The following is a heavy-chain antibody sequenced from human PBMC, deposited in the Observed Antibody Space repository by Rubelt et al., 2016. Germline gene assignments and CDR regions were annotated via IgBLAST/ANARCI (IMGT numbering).Heavy chain of an antibody. CDR3: ASRSSNWFDS. CDR1: GDSVSSGGYY. V-gene: IGHV4-31*03. J-gene: IGHJ5*01. Sequence: QVQLQESGPGLVKPSQTLSLTCTVSGDSVSSGGYYWSWIRQHPEKSLEWIGYIFFSGTTYYNPSLKSRLSISVDMSKNQFSLKLTSVTAADTAVYFCASRSSNWFDSWGQGALVTVSS. CDR2: IFFSGTT.